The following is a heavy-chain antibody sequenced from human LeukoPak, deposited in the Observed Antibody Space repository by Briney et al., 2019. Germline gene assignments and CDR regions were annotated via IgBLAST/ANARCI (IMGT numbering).Heavy chain of an antibody. CDR3: ARATTLFGVDKYFHY. D-gene: IGHD3-3*01. CDR2: IRGKAYGGTT. CDR1: GFTFGDYA. V-gene: IGHV3-49*04. Sequence: GRSLRLSCTASGFTFGDYAMSWVRQVPGKGLEWVGFIRGKAYGGTTEYAASVKGRFTISRDDSKSIGYLQMNSLRAEDTAVYYCARATTLFGVDKYFHYWGQGTPVTVSS. J-gene: IGHJ4*02.